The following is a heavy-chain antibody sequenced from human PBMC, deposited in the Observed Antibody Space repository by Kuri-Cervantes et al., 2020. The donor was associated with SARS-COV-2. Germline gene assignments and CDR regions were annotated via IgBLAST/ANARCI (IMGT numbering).Heavy chain of an antibody. CDR1: GFTFSSYA. D-gene: IGHD3-22*01. CDR2: ISYDGSNK. J-gene: IGHJ5*02. CDR3: ARDYYDSSAYYELGYNWFDP. Sequence: LSLTCAASGFTFSSYAMHWVRQAPGKGLEWVAVISYDGSNKYYADSVKGRFTISRDNSKNTLYLQMNSLRAEDTAVYYCARDYYDSSAYYELGYNWFDPCGQGTLV. V-gene: IGHV3-30-3*01.